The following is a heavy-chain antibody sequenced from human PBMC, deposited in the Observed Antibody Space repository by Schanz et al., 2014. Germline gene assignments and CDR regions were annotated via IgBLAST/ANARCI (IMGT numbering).Heavy chain of an antibody. CDR1: GFTFSDYY. V-gene: IGHV3-11*05. D-gene: IGHD3-22*01. CDR2: VSSSSSYT. CDR3: ARPPHDSSGYYPFDY. Sequence: QVQPVESGGGLVKPGGSLRLSCAASGFTFSDYYMSWIRQAPGKGLELVSYVSSSSSYTHYADSVKGRFTISRDNAKNSLYLQMNSLRAEDTSVYYCARPPHDSSGYYPFDYWGQGTLVTVSS. J-gene: IGHJ4*02.